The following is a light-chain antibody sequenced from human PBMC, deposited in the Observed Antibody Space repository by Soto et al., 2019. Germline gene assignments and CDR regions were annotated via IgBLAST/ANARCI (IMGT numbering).Light chain of an antibody. Sequence: EIVMTQSPATLSVSPGERATLSCWASQSISSNLAWYQHKAGQAPSLLIYGASSRATGIPVRFSGSGSGTDFTLTISRLEPEDFAVYYCQQYGTSSRTFGQGTKVDIK. V-gene: IGKV3-20*01. CDR2: GAS. CDR1: QSISSN. CDR3: QQYGTSSRT. J-gene: IGKJ1*01.